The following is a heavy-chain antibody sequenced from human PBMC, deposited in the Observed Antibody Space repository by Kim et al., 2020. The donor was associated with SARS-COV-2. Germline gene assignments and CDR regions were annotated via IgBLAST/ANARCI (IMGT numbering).Heavy chain of an antibody. D-gene: IGHD1-26*01. CDR3: ARVLRGSNFDY. J-gene: IGHJ4*02. CDR2: I. Sequence: INYAASVKGRFTISRDNGKNTLYLQMNRLRVEDTAVYYCARVLRGSNFDYWGQGTLVTVSP. V-gene: IGHV3-74*01.